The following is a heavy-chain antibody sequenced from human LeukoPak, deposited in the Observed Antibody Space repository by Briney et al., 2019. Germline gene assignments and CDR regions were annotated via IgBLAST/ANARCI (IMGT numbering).Heavy chain of an antibody. D-gene: IGHD3-22*01. V-gene: IGHV1-69*13. J-gene: IGHJ4*02. Sequence: GASVKVSCKASGGTFSSYAISWVRQAPGQGLERLGGIIPIFGTANYAQKFQGRVTITADESTSTAYMELSSLRSEDTAVYYCARDWYYYDSSGYYYALRYWGQGTLVTVSS. CDR2: IIPIFGTA. CDR1: GGTFSSYA. CDR3: ARDWYYYDSSGYYYALRY.